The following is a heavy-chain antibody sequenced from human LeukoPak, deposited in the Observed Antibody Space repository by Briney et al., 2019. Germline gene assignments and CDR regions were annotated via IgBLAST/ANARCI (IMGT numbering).Heavy chain of an antibody. Sequence: PGGSLRLSCAASGFTFRSYEMNWVRQAPGKGLEWVSYISSSGSTIYYADSVKGRFTISRDNAKNSLYLQMNSLRAEDTAVYYCARDRGLGTAMVIDYWGQGTLVTVSS. D-gene: IGHD5-18*01. CDR1: GFTFRSYE. J-gene: IGHJ4*02. V-gene: IGHV3-48*03. CDR2: ISSSGSTI. CDR3: ARDRGLGTAMVIDY.